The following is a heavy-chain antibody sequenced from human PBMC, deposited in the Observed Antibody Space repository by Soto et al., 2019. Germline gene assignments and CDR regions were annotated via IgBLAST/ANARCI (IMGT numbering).Heavy chain of an antibody. Sequence: QVQLQQWGAGLLKPSEALSLTCAGYGGSFSGYYWSWIRQPPWKGLAWLGEINHSGSTNYNPSLKSLVTISVDTSTNQFSLKRSSVTAADTAVDYCARARVVVAASYFDYWGQGTLVTVSS. CDR2: INHSGST. CDR1: GGSFSGYY. V-gene: IGHV4-34*01. J-gene: IGHJ4*02. D-gene: IGHD2-15*01. CDR3: ARARVVVAASYFDY.